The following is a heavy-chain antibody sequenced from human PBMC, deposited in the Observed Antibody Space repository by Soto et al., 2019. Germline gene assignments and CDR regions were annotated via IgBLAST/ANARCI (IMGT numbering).Heavy chain of an antibody. V-gene: IGHV3-23*01. J-gene: IGHJ4*02. CDR3: ATPGAFYDFWSGPGY. D-gene: IGHD3-3*01. CDR1: GFTFSSYA. CDR2: ISGSGGST. Sequence: GESLKISCAASGFTFSSYAMSWVRQAPGKGLEWVSAISGSGGSTYYADSVKGRFTISRDNSKNTLYLQMNSLRAEDTAVYYCATPGAFYDFWSGPGYWGQGTLVTVSS.